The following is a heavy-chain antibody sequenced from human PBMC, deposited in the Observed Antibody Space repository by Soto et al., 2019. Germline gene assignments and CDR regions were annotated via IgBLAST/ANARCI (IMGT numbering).Heavy chain of an antibody. V-gene: IGHV3-30-3*01. CDR2: ISNDENDK. CDR1: GFPFSNYA. CDR3: ARGYRNVDY. D-gene: IGHD1-1*01. J-gene: IGHJ4*02. Sequence: GGSLRLSCAASGFPFSNYAMHWVRQAPGKGLEWVALISNDENDKLYPDSVKGRFTISRDNSKNTLYLQVDSLRSEDTAVYYCARGYRNVDYWGQGTLVTVSS.